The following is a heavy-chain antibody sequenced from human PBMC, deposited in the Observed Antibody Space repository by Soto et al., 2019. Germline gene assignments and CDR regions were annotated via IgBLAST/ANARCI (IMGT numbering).Heavy chain of an antibody. CDR2: INQDGSEK. Sequence: EVHLVESGGGLVQTGGSLRLSCAIFESTVSRDWMNWVRQAPGKGLEWVAHINQDGSEKYYVDSVKGRFTISRDNAKKSLYLQINSLRPAVTAMLSCSRRVGDAFWGQGTLVTVSS. CDR1: ESTVSRDW. J-gene: IGHJ4*02. V-gene: IGHV3-7*01. CDR3: SRRVGDAF. D-gene: IGHD1-26*01.